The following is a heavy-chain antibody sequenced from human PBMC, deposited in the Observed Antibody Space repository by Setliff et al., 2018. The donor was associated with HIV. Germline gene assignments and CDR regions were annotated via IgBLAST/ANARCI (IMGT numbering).Heavy chain of an antibody. CDR1: GVSIIYSY. CDR2: VHHSGST. Sequence: PSETLSLTCTVSGVSIIYSYWTWIRQPPGKGPEWIGYVHHSGSTAYNPSLKSRVTISVDTSKNQFSLKLTSVTAADTAVYYCVTSSSWSSRLNFWGPGMLVTVSS. D-gene: IGHD2-2*01. J-gene: IGHJ4*02. V-gene: IGHV4-59*12. CDR3: VTSSSWSSRLNF.